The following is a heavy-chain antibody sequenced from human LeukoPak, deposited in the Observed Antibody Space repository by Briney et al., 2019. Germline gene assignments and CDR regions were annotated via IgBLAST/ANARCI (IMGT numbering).Heavy chain of an antibody. J-gene: IGHJ4*02. V-gene: IGHV4-34*01. D-gene: IGHD3-3*01. Sequence: SETLSLTCAVYGGSFRGYYWSWIRQPPGKGLEWIGEINHSGSTNYNPSLKSRVTISVDTSKNQFSLKLSSVTAADTAVYYCARGPDRPYDFWSGFDYWGQGTLVTVSS. CDR1: GGSFRGYY. CDR2: INHSGST. CDR3: ARGPDRPYDFWSGFDY.